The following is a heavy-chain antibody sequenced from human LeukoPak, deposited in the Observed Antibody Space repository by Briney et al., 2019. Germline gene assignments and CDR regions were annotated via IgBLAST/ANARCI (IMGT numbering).Heavy chain of an antibody. V-gene: IGHV3-23*01. D-gene: IGHD1-26*01. CDR2: ISGSGGST. Sequence: GGSLRLSCAASGFTFSSYAMSWARQAPGKGLEWVSAISGSGGSTYYADSVKGRFTISRDNSKNTPYLQMNSLRAEDTAVYYCAKDRAVGATPGGYFDYWGQGTLVTVSS. CDR3: AKDRAVGATPGGYFDY. CDR1: GFTFSSYA. J-gene: IGHJ4*02.